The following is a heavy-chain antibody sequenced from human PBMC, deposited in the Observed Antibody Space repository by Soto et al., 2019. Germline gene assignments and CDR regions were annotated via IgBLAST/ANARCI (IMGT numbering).Heavy chain of an antibody. CDR2: SYSSGST. CDR3: AGHSRVSGGHD. Sequence: QVQLQESGPGLVKPSQTLSLTCTVSGDSISSVGSYWNWIRQRPGKGLEWIGYSYSSGSTYYNPSLKSRVTISIDTSKNQFSLKLSSVSAADTAAYYCAGHSRVSGGHDWGQGTLVTVSS. J-gene: IGHJ4*02. CDR1: GDSISSVGSY. V-gene: IGHV4-31*03. D-gene: IGHD2-8*01.